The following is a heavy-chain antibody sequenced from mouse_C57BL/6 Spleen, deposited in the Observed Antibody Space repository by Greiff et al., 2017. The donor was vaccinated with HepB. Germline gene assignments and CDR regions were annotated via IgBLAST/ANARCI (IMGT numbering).Heavy chain of an antibody. CDR3: ARDDYDLFDY. J-gene: IGHJ2*01. Sequence: VQRVESGPELVKPGASVKISCKASGYAFSSSWMNWVKQRPGKGLEWIGRIYPGDGDTNYNGKFKGKATLTADKSSSTAYMQLSSLTSEDSAVYFCARDDYDLFDYWGQGTTLTVSS. V-gene: IGHV1-82*01. D-gene: IGHD2-4*01. CDR2: IYPGDGDT. CDR1: GYAFSSSW.